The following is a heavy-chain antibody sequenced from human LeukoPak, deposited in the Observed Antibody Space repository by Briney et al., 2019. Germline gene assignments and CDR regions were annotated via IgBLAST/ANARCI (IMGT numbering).Heavy chain of an antibody. CDR1: GFTSSSYA. CDR3: ARGKRISDAFDI. CDR2: ISSSSSYI. V-gene: IGHV3-21*01. Sequence: GGSLRLSCAASGFTSSSYAMSWVRQAPGKGLEWVSSISSSSSYIYYADSVKGRFTISRDNAKNLLYLQMNSLRAEDTAVYYCARGKRISDAFDIWGQGTMVTVSS. J-gene: IGHJ3*02.